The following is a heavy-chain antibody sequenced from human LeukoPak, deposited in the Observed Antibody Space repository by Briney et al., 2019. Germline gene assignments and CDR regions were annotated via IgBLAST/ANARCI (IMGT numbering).Heavy chain of an antibody. V-gene: IGHV3-21*01. D-gene: IGHD6-13*01. CDR1: GFTFSSYS. Sequence: GGSLRLSCAASGFTFSSYSMNWVRQAPGKGLEWVSSISSSSYIYYADSVKGRFTISRDNAKNSLYLQMNSLRAEDTAVYYCARDTGSSSCDYWGQGTTVTVSS. J-gene: IGHJ4*03. CDR3: ARDTGSSSCDY. CDR2: ISSSSYI.